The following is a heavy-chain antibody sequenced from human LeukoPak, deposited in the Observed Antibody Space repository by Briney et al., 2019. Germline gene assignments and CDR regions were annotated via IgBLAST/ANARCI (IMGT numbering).Heavy chain of an antibody. Sequence: PGGSLRLFCAASGFTFSSYAMSWVRQAPGRGLEWVSAMSGSGGSTYYADSVKGRFTISRDNSENTLYLQMNSLRAEDTAVYYCAKRYYYASGSYYQEYYFDYWGQGTLVTVSS. D-gene: IGHD3-10*01. CDR3: AKRYYYASGSYYQEYYFDY. CDR2: MSGSGGST. CDR1: GFTFSSYA. J-gene: IGHJ4*02. V-gene: IGHV3-23*01.